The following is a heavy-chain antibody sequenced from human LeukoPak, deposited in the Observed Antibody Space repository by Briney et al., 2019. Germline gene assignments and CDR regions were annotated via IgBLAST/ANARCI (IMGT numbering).Heavy chain of an antibody. CDR1: GYTFTGYY. D-gene: IGHD6-6*01. CDR3: ARARSPSIAALDFDY. Sequence: EASVTVSCKASGYTFTGYYMHWVRQAPGQGLEWMGIINPSGGSTSYAQKFQGRVTMTRDTSTGTVYMELSSLRSEDTAVYYCARARSPSIAALDFDYWGQGTLVTVSS. J-gene: IGHJ4*02. CDR2: INPSGGST. V-gene: IGHV1-46*01.